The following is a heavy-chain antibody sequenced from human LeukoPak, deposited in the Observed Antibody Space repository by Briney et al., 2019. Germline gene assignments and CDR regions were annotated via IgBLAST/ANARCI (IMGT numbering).Heavy chain of an antibody. CDR1: GGSISSSSYY. CDR2: IYYSGST. V-gene: IGHV4-39*07. D-gene: IGHD4-23*01. CDR3: ARLRVQNYGGNWGFDY. Sequence: PSETLSLTCTVSGGSISSSSYYWGWIRQPPGKGLEWIGSIYYSGSTYYNPSLKSRVTISVDTSKNQFSLKLGSVTAADTAVYYCARLRVQNYGGNWGFDYWGQGTLVTVSS. J-gene: IGHJ4*02.